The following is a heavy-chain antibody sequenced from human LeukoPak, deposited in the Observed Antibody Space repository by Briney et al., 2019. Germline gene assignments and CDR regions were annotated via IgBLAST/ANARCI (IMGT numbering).Heavy chain of an antibody. CDR3: ARGEYYDSSGYWDYFDD. CDR1: GFTISRGGYY. V-gene: IGHV4-30-2*01. D-gene: IGHD3-22*01. Sequence: PSETLCLTCTASGFTISRGGYYWSWIRQPPGKGREWISNIYHSESTYYNPSLKSRVTISVDRSKNQFSLKLSSVTAADTAVYYCARGEYYDSSGYWDYFDDWGQGTLVTVSS. CDR2: IYHSEST. J-gene: IGHJ4*02.